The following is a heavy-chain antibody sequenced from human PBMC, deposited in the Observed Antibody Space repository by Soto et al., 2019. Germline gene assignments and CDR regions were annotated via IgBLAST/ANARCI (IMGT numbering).Heavy chain of an antibody. V-gene: IGHV4-34*01. D-gene: IGHD5-18*01. CDR2: INHSGST. J-gene: IGHJ4*02. Sequence: QVQLQQWGAGLLKPSETLSLTCAVYGGSFSGYYWSWIRQPPGKGLEWIGEINHSGSTNYNPSLKSRVTISVDTSKNQFSLKLSSVTAADTAVYYCARGRGYSYGYARGFDYWGQGTLVTVSS. CDR3: ARGRGYSYGYARGFDY. CDR1: GGSFSGYY.